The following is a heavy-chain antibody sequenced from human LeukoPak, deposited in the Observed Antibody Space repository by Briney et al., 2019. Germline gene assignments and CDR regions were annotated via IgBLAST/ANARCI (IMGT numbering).Heavy chain of an antibody. Sequence: SETLSLTCTVSGGSISSYYWSWIRQAPGKGLEWIGYIYTSGSTNYNPSLKSRVTISVDTSKNQFSLKLSSVTAADTAVYYCARQPEWNRYYNYYMDAWGKGTTVTVSS. CDR1: GGSISSYY. D-gene: IGHD1-1*01. CDR3: ARQPEWNRYYNYYMDA. CDR2: IYTSGST. J-gene: IGHJ6*03. V-gene: IGHV4-4*09.